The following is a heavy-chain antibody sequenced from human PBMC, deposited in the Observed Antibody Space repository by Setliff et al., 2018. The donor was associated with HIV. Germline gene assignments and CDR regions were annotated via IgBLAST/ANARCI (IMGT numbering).Heavy chain of an antibody. CDR1: GYRFTSYA. Sequence: ASVKVSCKASGYRFTSYAINWVRQAPGQGLEWMGWINTHTGNPTYAQGFTGRFVFSLDTSVSTAYLQISSLKAEDTAVYYCARGELDLDYWGQGTLVTVSS. CDR2: INTHTGNP. CDR3: ARGELDLDY. J-gene: IGHJ4*02. V-gene: IGHV7-4-1*02. D-gene: IGHD1-1*01.